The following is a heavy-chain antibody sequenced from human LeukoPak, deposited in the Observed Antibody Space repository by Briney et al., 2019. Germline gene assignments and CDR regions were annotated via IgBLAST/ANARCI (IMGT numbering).Heavy chain of an antibody. D-gene: IGHD3-22*01. CDR3: ARGGYDSSGYYYP. Sequence: GASVKVSCKASGYTFTGYYMHWVRQAPGQGLEWIGWINPNSGGTNYAQKFQGRVTMTRDTSISTAYMELSRLRSDDTAVYYCARGGYDSSGYYYPWGQGTLVTVSS. CDR2: INPNSGGT. CDR1: GYTFTGYY. V-gene: IGHV1-2*02. J-gene: IGHJ5*02.